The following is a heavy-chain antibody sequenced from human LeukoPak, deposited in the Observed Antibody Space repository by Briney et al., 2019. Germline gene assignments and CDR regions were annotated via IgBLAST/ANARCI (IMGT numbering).Heavy chain of an antibody. CDR1: GGSISTYY. J-gene: IGHJ4*02. CDR3: ARETSDTAMASYYFDQ. D-gene: IGHD5-18*01. Sequence: SETLSLTCTVSGGSISTYYWSWIRQPAGKGLEWIGRIYMRGRINYNPSLQSRVTMSVDTSKNQFSLKLRSVTDADTAVYYCARETSDTAMASYYFDQWGQGTLVTVSS. CDR2: IYMRGRI. V-gene: IGHV4-4*07.